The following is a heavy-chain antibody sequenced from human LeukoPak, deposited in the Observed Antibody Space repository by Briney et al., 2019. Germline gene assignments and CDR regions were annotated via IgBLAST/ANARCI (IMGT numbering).Heavy chain of an antibody. J-gene: IGHJ3*02. CDR1: GFAFSTNW. V-gene: IGHV3-74*01. CDR3: ASPTPHYYDSSVGAFDI. Sequence: GGSLRLSCAASGFAFSTNWMHWVRQAPGKGLVWVSHISTDARTITYADFVKGRFTISRDNAKNTLYLQMNSLRAEDTAVYYCASPTPHYYDSSVGAFDIWGQGTMVTVSS. D-gene: IGHD3-22*01. CDR2: ISTDARTI.